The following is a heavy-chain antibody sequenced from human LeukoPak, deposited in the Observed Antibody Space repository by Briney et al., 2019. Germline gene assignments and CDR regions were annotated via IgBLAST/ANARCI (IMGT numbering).Heavy chain of an antibody. J-gene: IGHJ4*02. V-gene: IGHV4-34*01. CDR3: ARGRKYTSGYRVTELGSGYSDY. D-gene: IGHD5-18*01. CDR1: GGSFTGYY. CDR2: ISHRGST. Sequence: SETLSLTCAVYGGSFTGYYWSWIRQPPGKGLEWIGEISHRGSTNYNPSLKSRVTISVYTSKNQFSLKLSSVTAADTAVYYCARGRKYTSGYRVTELGSGYSDYWGQGTLVTVSS.